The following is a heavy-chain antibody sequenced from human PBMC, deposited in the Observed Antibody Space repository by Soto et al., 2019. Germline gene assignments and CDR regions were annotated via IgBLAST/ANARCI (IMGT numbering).Heavy chain of an antibody. V-gene: IGHV3-11*06. CDR1: GFTFSDYY. J-gene: IGHJ4*02. CDR2: ISSSSDST. Sequence: QVQVVESGGGLVKPGGSLRLSCAASGFTFSDYYMSWIRQAPGKGLEWVSFISSSSDSTKYADSVKGRFTISRDNAKNSLYLQLNSLRAEDTAVYYCARGGVKGTTSRGQVYNWGQGTLVTVPS. CDR3: ARGGVKGTTSRGQVYN. D-gene: IGHD1-7*01.